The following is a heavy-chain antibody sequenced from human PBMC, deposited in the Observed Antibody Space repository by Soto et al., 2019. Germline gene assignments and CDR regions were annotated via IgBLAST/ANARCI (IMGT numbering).Heavy chain of an antibody. J-gene: IGHJ3*02. CDR2: ISGSGGST. Sequence: GGSLRLSCAASGFTFSSYAMSWVRQASGKGLEWVSAISGSGGSTYYADSVKGRFTISRDNSKNTLYLQMNSLRAEDTAVYYCAKDRSFTGAFDIWGQGTMVTVSS. D-gene: IGHD3-10*01. CDR3: AKDRSFTGAFDI. CDR1: GFTFSSYA. V-gene: IGHV3-23*01.